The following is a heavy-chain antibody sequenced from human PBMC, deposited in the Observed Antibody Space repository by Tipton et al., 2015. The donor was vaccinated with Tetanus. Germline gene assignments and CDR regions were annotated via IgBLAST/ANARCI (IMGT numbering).Heavy chain of an antibody. CDR2: ISYTGTT. J-gene: IGHJ4*02. V-gene: IGHV4-31*03. D-gene: IGHD6-13*01. CDR1: GGSITNGGYY. Sequence: TLSLTCTVSGGSITNGGYYWSWIRQHPGKGLDWIGYISYTGTTHYNPSLKSRVTISLDRSKNQFSLKLTSVTAADTAVYYCARGWGSSWYYFDYWGQGILVIVSS. CDR3: ARGWGSSWYYFDY.